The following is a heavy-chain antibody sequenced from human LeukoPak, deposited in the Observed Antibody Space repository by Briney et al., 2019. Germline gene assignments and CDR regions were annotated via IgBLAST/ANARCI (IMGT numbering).Heavy chain of an antibody. CDR1: GDSLTSYW. CDR3: ARRIGAPANWFDP. D-gene: IGHD3-10*01. Sequence: GESLKISCKGSGDSLTSYWIAWVRQMPGKGLEWMGIIYPSDSDTRYSPSFQGQVTISADKSISTVYLQWKSLKASDTAMYYCARRIGAPANWFDPWGQGTLVTVSS. V-gene: IGHV5-51*01. J-gene: IGHJ5*02. CDR2: IYPSDSDT.